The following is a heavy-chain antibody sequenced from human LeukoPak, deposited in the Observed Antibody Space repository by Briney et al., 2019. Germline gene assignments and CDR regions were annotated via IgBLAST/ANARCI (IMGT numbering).Heavy chain of an antibody. V-gene: IGHV4-31*03. CDR1: GGSISSGGYY. CDR3: ARDLSTDGLGSFDP. CDR2: IYYSGST. Sequence: SQTLSLTCTVSGGSISSGGYYWSWIRQHPGKGLEWIGYIYYSGSTYYNPSLKSRVTISVDTSKNQFFLKLSSVTAADTAVYYCARDLSTDGLGSFDPWGQGTLVTVSS. D-gene: IGHD2-2*03. J-gene: IGHJ5*02.